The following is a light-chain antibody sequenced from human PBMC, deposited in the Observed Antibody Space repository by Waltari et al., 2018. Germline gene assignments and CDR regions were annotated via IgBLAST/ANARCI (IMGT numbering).Light chain of an antibody. CDR1: QSLLYSNGYHY. CDR3: MQSLQIPIT. J-gene: IGKJ5*01. V-gene: IGKV2-28*01. CDR2: LGS. Sequence: DTVVTQSPLSLPVTPGEPASISCRSSQSLLYSNGYHYLDWYLQRPGQSPQPLIYLGSGRASGVPDRFSGSGSGTDFTLKISRVEAEDVGVYDCMQSLQIPITFGQGTRLEI.